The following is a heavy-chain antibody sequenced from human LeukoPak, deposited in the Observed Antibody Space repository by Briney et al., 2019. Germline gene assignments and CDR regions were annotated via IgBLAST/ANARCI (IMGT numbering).Heavy chain of an antibody. D-gene: IGHD1-26*01. Sequence: SVKVSRKASGYTFTNYGISWVRQAPGQGLEWMGYIIAYNGNTNYAQNFQGRVTMTTDTSTSTAYMELRSLRSDDTAVYYCARDLVRGRRKWENNGMDVWGQGTRVTVSS. CDR2: IIAYNGNT. CDR3: ARDLVRGRRKWENNGMDV. J-gene: IGHJ6*02. V-gene: IGHV1-18*01. CDR1: GYTFTNYG.